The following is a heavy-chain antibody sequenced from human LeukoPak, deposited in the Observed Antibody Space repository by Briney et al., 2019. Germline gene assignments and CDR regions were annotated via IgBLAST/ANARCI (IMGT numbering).Heavy chain of an antibody. CDR1: GFTFSTHD. D-gene: IGHD3-10*01. Sequence: GGSLRLSCAASGFTFSTHDMTWVRQAPGKGLEWVSGISGSGGNTHYGDSVKGRFTISRDNSKNTLYLQMNSLRAEDTAIYYCAKNFYASGSYYYYYYMDVWGKGTTVTVSS. CDR3: AKNFYASGSYYYYYYMDV. V-gene: IGHV3-23*01. CDR2: ISGSGGNT. J-gene: IGHJ6*03.